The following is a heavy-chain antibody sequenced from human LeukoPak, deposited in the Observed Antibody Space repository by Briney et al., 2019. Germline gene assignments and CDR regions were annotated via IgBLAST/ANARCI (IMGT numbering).Heavy chain of an antibody. V-gene: IGHV1-2*04. CDR1: GYMFTGNY. CDR2: INPNSGGT. J-gene: IGHJ6*03. CDR3: ARGATAGRFSLRPSGAYYMDV. D-gene: IGHD6-13*01. Sequence: ASVKVSCKASGYMFTGNYIHWVRQAPGQGLEWMGWINPNSGGTNCAQKFQGWVTMTRDTSISTAYMELSRLRSDDTAVYYCARGATAGRFSLRPSGAYYMDVWGKGTTVTVSS.